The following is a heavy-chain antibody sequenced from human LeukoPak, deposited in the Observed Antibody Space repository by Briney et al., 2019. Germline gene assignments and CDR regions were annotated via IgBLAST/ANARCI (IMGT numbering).Heavy chain of an antibody. D-gene: IGHD1-26*01. CDR1: GFTVSSNY. J-gene: IGHJ3*02. V-gene: IGHV3-53*01. Sequence: GGSLRLSCTASGFTVSSNYMSWVRQAAGKGLEWVSVIRSDGSTNHADSVKGRFTISRDNSKNTLYLQMNNLRAEDTAMYYCAREMYSGMYNDAFDIWGQGTKVTVS. CDR2: IRSDGST. CDR3: AREMYSGMYNDAFDI.